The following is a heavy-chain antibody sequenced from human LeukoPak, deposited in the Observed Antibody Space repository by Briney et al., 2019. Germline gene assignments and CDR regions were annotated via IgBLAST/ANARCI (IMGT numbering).Heavy chain of an antibody. CDR2: INSDGSAT. D-gene: IGHD3-22*01. CDR1: GFTFGSPW. Sequence: GGSLRLSCAASGFTFGSPWMHWVRQAPGKGLVWVSRINSDGSATAYADSVKGRFTISRDNAENTLYLQMNSLRAEDTAVYYCVVWGEDRSGHRFDFWGQGTLVTVSS. J-gene: IGHJ4*02. CDR3: VVWGEDRSGHRFDF. V-gene: IGHV3-74*01.